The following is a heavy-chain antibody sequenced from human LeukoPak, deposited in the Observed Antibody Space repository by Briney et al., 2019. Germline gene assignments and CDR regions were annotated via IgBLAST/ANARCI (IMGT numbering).Heavy chain of an antibody. CDR2: IYYSGST. V-gene: IGHV4-59*01. D-gene: IGHD3-10*01. J-gene: IGHJ4*02. CDR1: GGSISSYY. Sequence: PSETLSLTCTVSGGSISSYYWSWIRQPPGKGLEWIGYIYYSGSTNYNPSLKSRVTISVDTSKNQFSLKLSSVTAADTAVYYCARGDDSITMVRGVIITSYYFDYWGQGTLVTVSS. CDR3: ARGDDSITMVRGVIITSYYFDY.